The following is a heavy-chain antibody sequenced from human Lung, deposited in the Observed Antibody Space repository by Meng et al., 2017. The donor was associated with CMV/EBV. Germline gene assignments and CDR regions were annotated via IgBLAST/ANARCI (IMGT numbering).Heavy chain of an antibody. CDR3: RRGVGYCSSTSCQVWLDP. V-gene: IGHV1-2*02. CDR2: INPNSGGT. D-gene: IGHD2-2*01. Sequence: ASVKVSCKASGYTFTGYYMHWVRQAPGQGLEWMGWINPNSGGTNYAQKFQGRVTMTRDTSISTAYMVLSRLRSDDAAGYYCRRGVGYCSSTSCQVWLDPWGQGXLVTVSS. CDR1: GYTFTGYY. J-gene: IGHJ5*02.